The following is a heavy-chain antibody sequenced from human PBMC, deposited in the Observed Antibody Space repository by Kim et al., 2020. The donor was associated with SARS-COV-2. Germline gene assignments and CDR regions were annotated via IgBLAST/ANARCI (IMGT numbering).Heavy chain of an antibody. CDR2: MNPNSGNT. CDR1: GYTFTSYD. Sequence: ASVKVSCKASGYTFTSYDINWVRQATGQGLEWMGWMNPNSGNTGYAQKFQGRVTMTRNTSISTAYMELSSLRSEDTAVYYCARGLVGSSWYYDYYYGMDVWGQGTTVTVSS. D-gene: IGHD6-13*01. J-gene: IGHJ6*02. V-gene: IGHV1-8*01. CDR3: ARGLVGSSWYYDYYYGMDV.